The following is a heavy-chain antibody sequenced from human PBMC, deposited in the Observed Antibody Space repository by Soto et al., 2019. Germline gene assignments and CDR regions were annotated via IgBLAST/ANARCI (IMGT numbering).Heavy chain of an antibody. D-gene: IGHD5-12*01. J-gene: IGHJ4*02. Sequence: PGGSLRLSCAASGFTFSSYSMNWVRQAPGKGLEWVSSISSSSSYIYYADSVKGRFTISRDNAKNSLYLQMNSLRAEDTAVYYCAGGYSGYVSAGFDYWGQGTLVTVSS. CDR2: ISSSSSYI. V-gene: IGHV3-21*01. CDR1: GFTFSSYS. CDR3: AGGYSGYVSAGFDY.